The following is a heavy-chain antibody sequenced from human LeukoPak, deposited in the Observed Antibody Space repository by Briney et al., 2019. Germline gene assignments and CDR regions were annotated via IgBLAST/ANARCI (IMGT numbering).Heavy chain of an antibody. CDR2: IFYDGSNK. CDR1: GFTFSSYG. D-gene: IGHD3-9*01. CDR3: ARDSYYDILTGSSLYGMDV. V-gene: IGHV3-33*01. J-gene: IGHJ6*02. Sequence: GGSLRLSCAASGFTFSSYGMHWVRQAPGKGLEWVAVIFYDGSNKYYADSVKGRFTISRDNSKNTLYLQMNSLRAEDTAVYYCARDSYYDILTGSSLYGMDVWGQGTTVTVSS.